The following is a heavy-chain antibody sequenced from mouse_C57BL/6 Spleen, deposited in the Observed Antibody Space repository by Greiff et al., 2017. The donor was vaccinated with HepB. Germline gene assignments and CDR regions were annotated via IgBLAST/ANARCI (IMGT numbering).Heavy chain of an antibody. CDR2: INPNNGGT. Sequence: VQLQQSGPELVKPGASVKISCKASGYTFTDYYMNWVKQSHGKSLEWIGDINPNNGGTSYNQKFKGKATLTVDKSSSTAYMELRSLTSDDSAVYYCARGDGAMDYWGQGTSVTVSS. V-gene: IGHV1-26*01. CDR3: ARGDGAMDY. CDR1: GYTFTDYY. J-gene: IGHJ4*01.